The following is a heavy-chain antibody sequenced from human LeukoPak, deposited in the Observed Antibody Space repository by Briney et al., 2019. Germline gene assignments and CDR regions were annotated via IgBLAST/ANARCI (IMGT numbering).Heavy chain of an antibody. J-gene: IGHJ4*02. D-gene: IGHD6-19*01. V-gene: IGHV4-61*02. CDR1: GGSISSGSYY. CDR3: AREDSSGWPNRYYFDY. Sequence: PSETLSLTCTVSGGSISSGSYYWSWIRQPAGKGLEWIVSIYTSGSTNYNPSLKSRVTISVDTSKNQFSLKLSSVTAADTAVYYCAREDSSGWPNRYYFDYWGQGTLVTVSS. CDR2: IYTSGST.